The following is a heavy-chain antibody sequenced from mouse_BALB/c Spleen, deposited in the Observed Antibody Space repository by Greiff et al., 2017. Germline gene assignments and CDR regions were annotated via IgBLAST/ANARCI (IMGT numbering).Heavy chain of an antibody. CDR3: ARLTSYYRYEVAY. V-gene: IGHV1-9*01. D-gene: IGHD2-14*01. CDR1: GYTFSSYW. J-gene: IGHJ3*01. CDR2: ILPGSGST. Sequence: QVQLQQSGAELMKPGASVKISCKATGYTFSSYWIEWVKQRPGHGLEWIGEILPGSGSTNYNEKFKGKATFTADTSSNTAYMQLSSLTSEDSAVYYCARLTSYYRYEVAYWGQGTLVTVSA.